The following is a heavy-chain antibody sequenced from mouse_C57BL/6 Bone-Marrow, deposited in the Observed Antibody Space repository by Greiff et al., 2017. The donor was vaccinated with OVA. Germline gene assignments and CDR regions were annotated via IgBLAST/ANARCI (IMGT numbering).Heavy chain of an antibody. V-gene: IGHV1-50*01. Sequence: VQLQQPGAELVKPGASVKLSCKASGYTFTSYWMQLVKQRPGQGLEWIGEIDPSDSYTNYNQKFKGKATLTVDTSSSTAYMQLSSLTSEDSAVYYCARSGNYYGSSSWFAYWGQGTLVTVSA. CDR1: GYTFTSYW. CDR2: IDPSDSYT. D-gene: IGHD1-1*01. J-gene: IGHJ3*01. CDR3: ARSGNYYGSSSWFAY.